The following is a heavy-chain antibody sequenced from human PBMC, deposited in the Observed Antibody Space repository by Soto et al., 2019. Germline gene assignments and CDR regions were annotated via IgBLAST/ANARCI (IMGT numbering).Heavy chain of an antibody. CDR2: ISSGSSYI. J-gene: IGHJ5*02. V-gene: IGHV3-21*01. CDR1: RFTFIPYT. CDR3: ARGVYYLDP. Sequence: SLRLSCAAPRFTFIPYTLNWVRQAPGKGLEWVSSISSGSSYIYYAGSVKGRFTISRDNAKNSLYLQMNSLRAEDTAVYYCARGVYYLDPWGQGTLVTVSS. D-gene: IGHD3-22*01.